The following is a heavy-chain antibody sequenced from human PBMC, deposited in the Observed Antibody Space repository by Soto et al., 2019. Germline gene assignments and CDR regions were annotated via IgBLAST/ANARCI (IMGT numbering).Heavy chain of an antibody. D-gene: IGHD2-21*02. Sequence: SETLSLTCTVSGGSISSGGYYWRWIRQHPGKGLEWIGYIYYSGSTYYNPSLKSRVTISVDTSKNQFSLKLSSVTAADTAVYYCARDLWGYCGTDCYPLDVWGQGTTVTVSS. CDR2: IYYSGST. CDR1: GGSISSGGYY. CDR3: ARDLWGYCGTDCYPLDV. J-gene: IGHJ6*02. V-gene: IGHV4-31*03.